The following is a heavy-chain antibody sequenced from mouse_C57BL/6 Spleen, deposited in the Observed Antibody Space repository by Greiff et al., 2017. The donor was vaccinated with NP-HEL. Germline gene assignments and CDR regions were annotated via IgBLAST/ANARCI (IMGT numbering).Heavy chain of an antibody. CDR1: GYTFTSYW. D-gene: IGHD2-4*01. CDR2: IHPNSGST. CDR3: AKGYYDYDRFAY. V-gene: IGHV1-64*01. J-gene: IGHJ3*01. Sequence: VQLQQPGAELVKPGASVKLSCKASGYTFTSYWMHWVKQRPGQGLEWIGMIHPNSGSTNYNEKFKSKATLTVDKSSSTAYLQLSSLTSEDSAVYYCAKGYYDYDRFAYWGQGTLVTVSA.